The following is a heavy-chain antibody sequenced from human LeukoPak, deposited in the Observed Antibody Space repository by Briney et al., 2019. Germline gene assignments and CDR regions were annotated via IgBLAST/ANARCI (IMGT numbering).Heavy chain of an antibody. Sequence: GGSLRLSCAASGFTFSSYAMSWVRQAPGKGLEWVSAISGSGGSTYYADSAKGRFTISRDNSKDTLYLQMNSLRAEDTAVYYCAKLWFGELLLDYWGQGTLVTVSS. CDR1: GFTFSSYA. V-gene: IGHV3-23*01. D-gene: IGHD3-10*01. CDR2: ISGSGGST. J-gene: IGHJ4*02. CDR3: AKLWFGELLLDY.